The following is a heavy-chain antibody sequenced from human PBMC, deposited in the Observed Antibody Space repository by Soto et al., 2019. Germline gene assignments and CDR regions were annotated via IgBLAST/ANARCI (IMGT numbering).Heavy chain of an antibody. CDR1: GFTFSSYA. J-gene: IGHJ4*02. V-gene: IGHV3-23*01. D-gene: IGHD3-22*01. CDR3: AKDRVYDSSGYLFDY. Sequence: GGSLRLSCAASGFTFSSYAMSWVRQAPGKGLEWVSAISGSGGSTYYADSVKGRFTISRDNSKNTLYLQMNSLRAEDTAVYYCAKDRVYDSSGYLFDYWGQGTLVTVSS. CDR2: ISGSGGST.